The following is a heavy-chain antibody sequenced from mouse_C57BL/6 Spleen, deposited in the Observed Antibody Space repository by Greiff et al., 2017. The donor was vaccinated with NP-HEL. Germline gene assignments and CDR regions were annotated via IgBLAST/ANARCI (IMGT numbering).Heavy chain of an antibody. D-gene: IGHD1-1*01. Sequence: EVQLQQSGAELVKPGASVKLSCTASGFNIKDYYMHWVKQRTEQGLEWIGRIDPEDGETKYAPKFQGKATITADTSSNTAYLQLSSLTSEDTAVYYCARALVFTTGVATDAMDYWGQGTSVTVSS. CDR1: GFNIKDYY. J-gene: IGHJ4*01. CDR2: IDPEDGET. V-gene: IGHV14-2*01. CDR3: ARALVFTTGVATDAMDY.